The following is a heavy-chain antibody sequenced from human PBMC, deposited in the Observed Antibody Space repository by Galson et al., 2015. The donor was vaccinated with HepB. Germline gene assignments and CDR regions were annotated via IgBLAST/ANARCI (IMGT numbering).Heavy chain of an antibody. D-gene: IGHD5-24*01. Sequence: SLRLSCAASGFTFSSYGMHWVRQAPGKGLEWVAVISYDGSNKYYADSVKGRFTISRDNSKNTLYLQMNSLRAEDTAVYYCAKDRRDGYNFHYYGMDVWGQGTTVTVAS. J-gene: IGHJ6*02. CDR1: GFTFSSYG. CDR2: ISYDGSNK. CDR3: AKDRRDGYNFHYYGMDV. V-gene: IGHV3-30*18.